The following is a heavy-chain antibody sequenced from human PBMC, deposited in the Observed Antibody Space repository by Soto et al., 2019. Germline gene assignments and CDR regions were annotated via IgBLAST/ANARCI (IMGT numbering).Heavy chain of an antibody. D-gene: IGHD2-15*01. CDR2: ISYDGSNK. V-gene: IGHV3-30*18. Sequence: PGGSLRLSCAASGFTFSSYGMHWVRQAPGKGLEWVSVISYDGSNKYYADSVKGRFTISRDNSKNTLYLQMNSLRAEDTAVYYCAKHRHKGYCSGGSCYKNWFDPWGQGTLVTVSS. CDR1: GFTFSSYG. J-gene: IGHJ5*02. CDR3: AKHRHKGYCSGGSCYKNWFDP.